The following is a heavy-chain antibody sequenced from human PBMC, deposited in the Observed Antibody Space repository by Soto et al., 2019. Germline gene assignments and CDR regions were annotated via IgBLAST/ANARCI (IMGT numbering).Heavy chain of an antibody. D-gene: IGHD5-12*01. CDR1: GFTFISYA. J-gene: IGHJ4*02. Sequence: PGGSLSLSCSASGFTFISYAMHWVRQAPGKGLEYVSAISSNGGSTYYADSVKGRFTISRDNSKNTLYLQMSSLRAEDTAVYYCVMTRYSGYDSPGWFDYWGQGTLVTVSS. V-gene: IGHV3-64D*06. CDR2: ISSNGGST. CDR3: VMTRYSGYDSPGWFDY.